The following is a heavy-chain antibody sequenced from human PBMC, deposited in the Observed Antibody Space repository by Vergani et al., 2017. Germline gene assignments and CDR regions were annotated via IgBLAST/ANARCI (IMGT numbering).Heavy chain of an antibody. Sequence: QVQLVASGGGLFRPGGSLRLSCAASGFIFSDYYMTWIRQTPGKGLEWLAHISDGGETKMYAESLKGRFTVSRDNTKKLLILQMKTLKVDDTATYYCGRKQSPASLMDKPIDIWGQGTLVTVSS. V-gene: IGHV3-11*01. CDR3: GRKQSPASLMDKPIDI. CDR1: GFIFSDYY. D-gene: IGHD1/OR15-1a*01. CDR2: ISDGGETK. J-gene: IGHJ5*02.